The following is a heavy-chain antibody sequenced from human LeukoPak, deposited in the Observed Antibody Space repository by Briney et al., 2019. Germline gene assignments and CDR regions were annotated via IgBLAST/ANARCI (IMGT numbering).Heavy chain of an antibody. J-gene: IGHJ1*01. CDR1: GGTFISYA. V-gene: IGHV1-69*05. D-gene: IGHD4-17*01. CDR3: ARVGGYGHYPGYFQH. CDR2: IIPIFGTA. Sequence: GASVKVSCKASGGTFISYAISWVRQAPGQGLEWMGGIIPIFGTANYAQKFQRRVTITTDESTSTAYIEMSRRRSEDTAVYYCARVGGYGHYPGYFQHWGQGTLVTVSS.